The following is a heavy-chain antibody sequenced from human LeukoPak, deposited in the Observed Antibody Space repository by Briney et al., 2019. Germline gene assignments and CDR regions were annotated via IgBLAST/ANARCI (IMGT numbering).Heavy chain of an antibody. CDR1: GYTFTSYD. J-gene: IGHJ3*02. Sequence: GASVKVSCKASGYTFTSYDIDWVRQATGQGLEWMGWMNPNSGNTGYAQKFQGRVTMTRNTSINTAYMELSSLRSEDTAVYYCAREHYNWNPKGPFFDIWGQGTMVTVSS. CDR3: AREHYNWNPKGPFFDI. V-gene: IGHV1-8*01. D-gene: IGHD1-20*01. CDR2: MNPNSGNT.